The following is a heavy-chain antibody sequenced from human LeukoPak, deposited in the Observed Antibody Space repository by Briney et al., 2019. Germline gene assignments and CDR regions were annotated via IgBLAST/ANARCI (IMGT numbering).Heavy chain of an antibody. D-gene: IGHD1-14*01. CDR2: ISGSGGST. CDR3: AKARTPPYYYYGMDV. J-gene: IGHJ6*02. CDR1: GFTFSSYA. V-gene: IGHV3-23*01. Sequence: GGSLRLSCAASGFTFSSYAMSWVRQAPGKGLEWVSAISGSGGSTYYADSVKGRFTISRDNSKNTLYLQMNSLRAEDTAVYYCAKARTPPYYYYGMDVWGQGTTVTVSS.